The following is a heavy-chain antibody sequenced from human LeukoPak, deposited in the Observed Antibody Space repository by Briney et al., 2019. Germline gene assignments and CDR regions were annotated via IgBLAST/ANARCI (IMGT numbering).Heavy chain of an antibody. CDR3: ARQYSRSSRYGAFDI. V-gene: IGHV4-39*01. D-gene: IGHD6-6*01. CDR2: IYYSGST. Sequence: SETLSLTCTVSGDSISSSSYYWGWIRQPPGKGLEWIGSIYYSGSTYYNPSLKSRITISVDTSKSQFSLDLSSVTAADTARYYCARQYSRSSRYGAFDIWGQGTMVTVSS. CDR1: GDSISSSSYY. J-gene: IGHJ3*02.